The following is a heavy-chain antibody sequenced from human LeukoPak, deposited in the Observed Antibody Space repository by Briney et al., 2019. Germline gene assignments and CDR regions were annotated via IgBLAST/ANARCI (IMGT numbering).Heavy chain of an antibody. CDR2: ISSSSSYI. J-gene: IGHJ6*03. V-gene: IGHV3-21*01. D-gene: IGHD1-1*01. Sequence: PGGSLRLSCAASGFTFSSYEMNWVRQAPGKGLEWVSSISSSSSYIYYADSVKGRFTISRDNAKNSLYLQMNSLRAEDTAVYYCAAGRSYYYYMDVWGKATTVTISS. CDR1: GFTFSSYE. CDR3: AAGRSYYYYMDV.